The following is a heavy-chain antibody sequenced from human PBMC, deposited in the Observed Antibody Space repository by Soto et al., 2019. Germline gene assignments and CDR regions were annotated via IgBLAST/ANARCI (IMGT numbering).Heavy chain of an antibody. CDR1: GYTFTGYY. CDR3: ATASSIAAAGTYSTNEYYYYGMDV. V-gene: IGHV1-2*04. CDR2: INPNSGGT. J-gene: IGHJ6*02. Sequence: GASVKVSCKASGYTFTGYYMHWVRQAPGQGLEWMGWINPNSGGTNYAQKFQGWVTMTRHTSISTAYMELSRLRSDDTAVYYCATASSIAAAGTYSTNEYYYYGMDVWGQGTTVTVSS. D-gene: IGHD6-13*01.